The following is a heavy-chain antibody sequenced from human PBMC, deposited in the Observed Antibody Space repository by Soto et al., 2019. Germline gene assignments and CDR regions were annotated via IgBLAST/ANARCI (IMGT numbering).Heavy chain of an antibody. CDR2: FDPEDGET. Sequence: ASVKVSCKVSGYTLTELSMHWVRQAPGKGLEWMGGFDPEDGETIYAQKFQGRVTMTEDTSTDTAYMELSSLRSEDTAVYYCATDTMEDSSSSLAFDIWGQGTMVTVSS. CDR1: GYTLTELS. J-gene: IGHJ3*02. CDR3: ATDTMEDSSSSLAFDI. D-gene: IGHD6-6*01. V-gene: IGHV1-24*01.